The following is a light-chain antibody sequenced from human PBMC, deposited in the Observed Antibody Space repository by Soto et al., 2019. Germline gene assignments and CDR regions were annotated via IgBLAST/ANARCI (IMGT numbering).Light chain of an antibody. V-gene: IGKV3D-15*01. CDR2: GAS. CDR3: QQYDKWPLT. CDR1: QSVDIN. J-gene: IGKJ4*01. Sequence: EIVMTQSPATLSVSPGERATLSCRASQSVDINLAWYQQKPGQAPRLLIFGASTRATGIPDRFSGSGSGTDFTLTISSRQAEDFGVYFCQQYDKWPLTFGGGTKVEIK.